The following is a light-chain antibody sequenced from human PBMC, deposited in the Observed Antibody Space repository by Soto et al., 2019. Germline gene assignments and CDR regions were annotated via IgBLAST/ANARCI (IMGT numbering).Light chain of an antibody. J-gene: IGKJ1*01. V-gene: IGKV1-5*03. Sequence: DTQMTQSPSTLSASVGDRVTITCRASQNIYSWLAWYQQKPRKAPKLLIYKASSLQSGVPSRFSGSGSGTEFTLTISSLQPEDFATYYCQQYNTYSPWTFGQGTKVEIK. CDR1: QNIYSW. CDR2: KAS. CDR3: QQYNTYSPWT.